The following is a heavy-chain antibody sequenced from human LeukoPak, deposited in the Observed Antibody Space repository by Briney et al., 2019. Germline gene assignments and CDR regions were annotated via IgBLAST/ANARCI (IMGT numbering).Heavy chain of an antibody. J-gene: IGHJ4*02. D-gene: IGHD3-10*01. V-gene: IGHV3-48*01. CDR3: AKDLNYYGSGSELYFDY. Sequence: PGGSLRLSCAASGFTFSSYSMNWVRQAPGKGLEWVSYISGSSRTMYYADSVKGRFTISRDNSKNTLYLQMNSLRAEDTAVYYCAKDLNYYGSGSELYFDYWGQGTLVTVSS. CDR1: GFTFSSYS. CDR2: ISGSSRTM.